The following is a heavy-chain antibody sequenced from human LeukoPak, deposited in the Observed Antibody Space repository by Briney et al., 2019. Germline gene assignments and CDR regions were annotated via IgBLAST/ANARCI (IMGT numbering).Heavy chain of an antibody. V-gene: IGHV3-48*04. D-gene: IGHD5-12*01. CDR2: IGTSSNTI. J-gene: IGHJ4*02. CDR1: GFTFSSYS. CDR3: ARDLAGYDF. Sequence: GGSLRLSCAASGFTFSSYSMNWVRQAAGKGLEWVSYIGTSSNTIYYADSVKGRFTISRDNAKNSLYLQMNSLRAEDTAVYYCARDLAGYDFWGRGTLVTVSS.